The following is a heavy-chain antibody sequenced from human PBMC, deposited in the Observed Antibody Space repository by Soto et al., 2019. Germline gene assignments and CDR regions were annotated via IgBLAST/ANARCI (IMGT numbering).Heavy chain of an antibody. J-gene: IGHJ5*02. CDR1: GVSISSGGYS. V-gene: IGHV4-30-2*01. CDR2: IYHSGST. CDR3: ARDQLEGNWFDP. D-gene: IGHD1-1*01. Sequence: LCGVSISSGGYSWNWIRQPPGKGLEWIGYIYHSGSTLYNPSLKSRVTISVDKSKNQFSLKLSSVTAADTAVYYCARDQLEGNWFDPWGQGTLVTVSS.